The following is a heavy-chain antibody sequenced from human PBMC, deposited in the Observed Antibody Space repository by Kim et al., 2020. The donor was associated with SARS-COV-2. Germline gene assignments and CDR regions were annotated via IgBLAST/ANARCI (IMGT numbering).Heavy chain of an antibody. D-gene: IGHD3-10*01. CDR2: INPSGGST. CDR3: ARDPITMVQGVILTTPNYYGRDV. CDR1: GYTFTSYY. V-gene: IGHV1-46*01. J-gene: IGHJ6*02. Sequence: ASVKVSCKASGYTFTSYYMHWVRQAPGQGLEWMGIINPSGGSTSYAQKFQGRVTMTRDTSTSTVYMELSSLRSEDTAVYYCARDPITMVQGVILTTPNYYGRDVWGRGTTVTVSS.